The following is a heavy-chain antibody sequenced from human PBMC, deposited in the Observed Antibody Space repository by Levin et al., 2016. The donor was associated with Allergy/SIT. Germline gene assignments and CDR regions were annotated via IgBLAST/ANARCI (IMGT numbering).Heavy chain of an antibody. D-gene: IGHD2-2*01. CDR3: ARGSGSIVVVPAAMGSYYGMDV. CDR2: ISAYNGNT. V-gene: IGHV1-18*01. Sequence: WVRQAPGQGLEWMGWISAYNGNTNYAQKLQGRVTMTTDTSTSTAYMELRSLRSDDTAVYYCARGSGSIVVVPAAMGSYYGMDVWGQGTTVTVSS. J-gene: IGHJ6*02.